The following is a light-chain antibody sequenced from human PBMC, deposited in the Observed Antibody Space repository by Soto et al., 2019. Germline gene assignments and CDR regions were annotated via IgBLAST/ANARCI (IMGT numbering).Light chain of an antibody. CDR1: SSDVGAYNY. J-gene: IGLJ1*01. CDR3: NSYAGNIGYV. CDR2: GVS. V-gene: IGLV2-14*03. Sequence: QSALTQPASVSGSPGQSITISCTGTSSDVGAYNYVPWYQQHPGKAPKLMIYGVSNRPSGISNRFSGSKSGNTASLTISGLQPEDEADYYCNSYAGNIGYVFGTGTKLTVL.